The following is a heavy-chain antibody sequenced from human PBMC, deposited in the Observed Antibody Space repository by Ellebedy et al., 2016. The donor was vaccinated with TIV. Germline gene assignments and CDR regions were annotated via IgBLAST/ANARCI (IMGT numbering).Heavy chain of an antibody. CDR2: IYDSGRT. CDR3: ARERQYTITRHYYYCMDV. CDR1: DDSISNYY. Sequence: SETLSLXCTVSDDSISNYYWSWIRQPPGKGLEWIGFIYDSGRTNYNPSLKSRVTISVGTSKNQFSLKLTSVTAADTAVYFCARERQYTITRHYYYCMDVWGKGTAVTVSS. D-gene: IGHD2-2*02. J-gene: IGHJ6*03. V-gene: IGHV4-59*01.